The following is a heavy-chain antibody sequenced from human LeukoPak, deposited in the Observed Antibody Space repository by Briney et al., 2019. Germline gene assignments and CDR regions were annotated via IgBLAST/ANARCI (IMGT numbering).Heavy chain of an antibody. V-gene: IGHV4-38-2*02. CDR3: ARRPVSGYDPPYFDY. J-gene: IGHJ4*02. CDR1: GYSISSGYY. CDR2: IYHSGST. D-gene: IGHD5-12*01. Sequence: PSETLSLTCTVSGYSISSGYYWGWIRQPPGKGLEWIGSIYHSGSTYYNPSLKSRVTISVDTSKNQFSLKLTSVTAPDTAVYYCARRPVSGYDPPYFDYWGQGTLVTVSS.